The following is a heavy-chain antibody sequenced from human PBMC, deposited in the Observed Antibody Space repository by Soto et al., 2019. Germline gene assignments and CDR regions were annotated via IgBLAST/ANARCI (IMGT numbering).Heavy chain of an antibody. CDR3: ARDPSDYSGYDLGTYYFDY. D-gene: IGHD5-12*01. V-gene: IGHV3-30-3*01. CDR1: GFTFSSYA. Sequence: QVPLVESGGGVVQPGRSLRLSCAASGFTFSSYAMHWVRQAPGKGLEWVAVISYDGSNKYYADSVKGRFTISRDNSKNTLYLQMNSLRAEDTAVYYCARDPSDYSGYDLGTYYFDYWGQGTLVTVSS. CDR2: ISYDGSNK. J-gene: IGHJ4*02.